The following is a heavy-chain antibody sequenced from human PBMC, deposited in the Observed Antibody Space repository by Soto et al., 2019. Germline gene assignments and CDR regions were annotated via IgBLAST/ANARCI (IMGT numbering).Heavy chain of an antibody. V-gene: IGHV1-69*06. J-gene: IGHJ6*02. CDR3: ARVDDTIVVVTEEGGYYGMDV. Sequence: SVKVSCKASGGTFSSYAISWVRRAPGQGLEWMGGIIPIFGTANYAQKFQGRVTITADKSTSTAYMELSSLRSEDTAVYYCARVDDTIVVVTEEGGYYGMDVWGQGTTVTVSS. CDR1: GGTFSSYA. D-gene: IGHD2-21*02. CDR2: IIPIFGTA.